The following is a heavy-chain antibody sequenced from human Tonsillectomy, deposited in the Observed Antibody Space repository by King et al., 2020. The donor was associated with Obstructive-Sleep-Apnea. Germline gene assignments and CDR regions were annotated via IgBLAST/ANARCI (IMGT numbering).Heavy chain of an antibody. CDR2: IYYSGST. CDR1: GGSISSGGHY. V-gene: IGHV4-31*03. J-gene: IGHJ4*02. Sequence: QLLESGPGLVKPSQTLSLTCTVSGGSISSGGHYWSWIRQHPGKGLEWIGYIYYSGSTYYNPSLKSRVTMSVDTSKNQFSLKLSSVTAADTAVYYCARGEETYYSDYWGQGTLVTVSS. CDR3: ARGEETYYSDY.